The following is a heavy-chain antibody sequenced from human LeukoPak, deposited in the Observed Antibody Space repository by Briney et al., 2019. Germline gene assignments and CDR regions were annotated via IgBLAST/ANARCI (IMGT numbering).Heavy chain of an antibody. Sequence: GESLKISCKGSGYSFTSYWIGWVRQMPGKGLEWMGIIYPGDSDTRYSPSFQGQVTISADKSISTAYLQWGSLKASDTAMYYCARHSAYYDILTGLPDYWGQGTLVTVSS. D-gene: IGHD3-9*01. CDR2: IYPGDSDT. CDR3: ARHSAYYDILTGLPDY. CDR1: GYSFTSYW. V-gene: IGHV5-51*01. J-gene: IGHJ4*02.